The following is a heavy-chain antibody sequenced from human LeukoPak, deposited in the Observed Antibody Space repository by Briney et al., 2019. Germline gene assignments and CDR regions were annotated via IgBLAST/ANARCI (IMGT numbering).Heavy chain of an antibody. D-gene: IGHD3-10*01. CDR1: GFTFSSYG. CDR3: ASRSLRGWGNVAFDI. CDR2: IRYDGSNK. J-gene: IGHJ3*02. Sequence: PGGSLRLSCAASGFTFSSYGMHWVRQAPGKGLEWVAFIRYDGSNKYYADSVKGRFTISRDNSKNTLYLQMNSLRAEDTAVYYCASRSLRGWGNVAFDIWGQGTMVTVSS. V-gene: IGHV3-30*02.